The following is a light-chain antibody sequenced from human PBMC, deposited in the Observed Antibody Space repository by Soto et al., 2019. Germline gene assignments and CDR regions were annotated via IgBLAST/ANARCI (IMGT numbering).Light chain of an antibody. CDR1: SSDVGVYNF. J-gene: IGLJ1*01. CDR3: CSYGGSTTDV. V-gene: IGLV2-23*02. CDR2: EVN. Sequence: QSVLTQPASISGSPGQSITISCTGTSSDVGVYNFVSWYQQHPGKAPKVLIYEVNKRPSGISNRFPGSKSGNTASLTVSGLQAEDEAYYFCCSYGGSTTDVFGSGTKVTVL.